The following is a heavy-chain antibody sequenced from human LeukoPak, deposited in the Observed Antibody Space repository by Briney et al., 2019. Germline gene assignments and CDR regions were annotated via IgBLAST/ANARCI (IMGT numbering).Heavy chain of an antibody. Sequence: PSETLSLTCTVSGGSISSYYWSWIRQPPGKGLEWIGYIYYSGTANYNPSLRSRVTISVDTSKNQFSLKLSSVTAADTAVYYCARGVYIAAAQYGYWGQGTLVTVSS. D-gene: IGHD6-13*01. CDR3: ARGVYIAAAQYGY. V-gene: IGHV4-59*01. CDR2: IYYSGTA. J-gene: IGHJ4*02. CDR1: GGSISSYY.